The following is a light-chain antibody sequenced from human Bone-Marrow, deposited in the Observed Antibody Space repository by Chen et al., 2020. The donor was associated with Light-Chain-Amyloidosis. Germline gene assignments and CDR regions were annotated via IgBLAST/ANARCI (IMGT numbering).Light chain of an antibody. CDR3: AAWDGSLSGYV. V-gene: IGLV1-47*01. CDR1: RAKFGMNY. CDR2: SNN. Sequence: QSALTQPHSASGTPGQRETITSAGARAKFGMNYVYWYQHFPGAAPTLLIHSNNQRPSGVPHLFASSKAGTSAFLASSGLRSEDDADYYCAAWDGSLSGYVFGAGTKVIVL. J-gene: IGLJ1*01.